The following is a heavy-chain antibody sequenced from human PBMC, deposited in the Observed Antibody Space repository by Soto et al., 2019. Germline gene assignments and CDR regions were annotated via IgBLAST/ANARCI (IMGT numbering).Heavy chain of an antibody. Sequence: QVQLVESGGGVVQPGRSLRLSCAASGFPFTTYGMHLVREGPGKGLEWVAVISYDGSNKFYADSVKGRFTISRDNSKNTLYLQMSSLRPDDTALYYCVGGQYYFDYRGQGTLVIVSS. D-gene: IGHD3-10*01. J-gene: IGHJ4*02. CDR3: VGGQYYFDY. CDR1: GFPFTTYG. CDR2: ISYDGSNK. V-gene: IGHV3-30*03.